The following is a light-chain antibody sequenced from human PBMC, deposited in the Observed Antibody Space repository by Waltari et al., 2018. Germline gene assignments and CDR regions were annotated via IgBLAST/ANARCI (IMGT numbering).Light chain of an antibody. Sequence: QTVVTQEPSFSVSPGGTVTLTCGLNSGPVSTTHYPSWYPQNPGRAPRTLFYSTNTRSSGVPDRFSASILGNKAALTITGAQADDDSTYFCVLYMGSGILQFGGGTKLIVL. V-gene: IGLV8-61*01. CDR1: SGPVSTTHY. CDR2: STN. CDR3: VLYMGSGILQ. J-gene: IGLJ3*02.